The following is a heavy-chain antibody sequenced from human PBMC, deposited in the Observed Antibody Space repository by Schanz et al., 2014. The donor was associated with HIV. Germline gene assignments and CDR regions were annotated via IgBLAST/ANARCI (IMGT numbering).Heavy chain of an antibody. CDR2: ISGGGGST. CDR3: AKDLYGDYVNDY. D-gene: IGHD4-17*01. J-gene: IGHJ4*02. V-gene: IGHV3-23*01. Sequence: EVQLLESGGGLVQPGGSLRLSCAASGFTFSTYAMSWVRQAPGKGLEWVSAISGGGGSTYYADSVKGRFTISRDNSKNTLYLQMNSLRAEDTAVYYCAKDLYGDYVNDYWGQGTLVTVSP. CDR1: GFTFSTYA.